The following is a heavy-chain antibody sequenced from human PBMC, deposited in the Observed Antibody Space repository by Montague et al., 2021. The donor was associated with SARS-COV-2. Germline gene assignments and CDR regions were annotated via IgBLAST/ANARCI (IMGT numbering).Heavy chain of an antibody. D-gene: IGHD2-21*02. J-gene: IGHJ6*02. CDR3: ASLGSPAYCGGDCYLRDYGTEV. V-gene: IGHV4-39*01. CDR2: IYYSGNT. Sequence: SETLSLTCTVSVVYLTRSSYYYTCVLQSPPKGLYWLVPIYYSGNTYSNPSLKSRLTISMDTSKSQVSLKINSVTAADTAVYFCASLGSPAYCGGDCYLRDYGTEVWGQGTRVTVSS. CDR1: VVYLTRSSYY.